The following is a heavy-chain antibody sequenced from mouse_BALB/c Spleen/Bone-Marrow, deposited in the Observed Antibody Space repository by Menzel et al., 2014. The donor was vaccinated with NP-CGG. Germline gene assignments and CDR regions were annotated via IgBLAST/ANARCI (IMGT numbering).Heavy chain of an antibody. J-gene: IGHJ2*01. V-gene: IGHV4-1*02. D-gene: IGHD1-1*01. CDR2: INPDSRTI. CDR1: GFDFSRYW. CDR3: ARPDYYGYLNY. Sequence: EVQGVESGGGLVQPGGSLKLSCAASGFDFSRYWMSWVRQAPGKELEWIGEINPDSRTINYSPSLMDKFIISRDNAKNTLYLRLNKVRSEDTALYYCARPDYYGYLNYWGQGTTLTVSS.